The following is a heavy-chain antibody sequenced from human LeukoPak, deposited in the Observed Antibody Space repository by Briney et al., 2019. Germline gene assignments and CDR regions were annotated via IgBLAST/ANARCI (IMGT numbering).Heavy chain of an antibody. Sequence: AGGSLRLSCAASGFTVSSNYMSWVRQAPGKGLEWVSVIYSGGTTYYADSVKGRFTISRDNSKNTLYLQMNSLRAEDTAVYYCAKALYYYGSGSSDLDYWGQGTLVTVSS. D-gene: IGHD3-10*01. J-gene: IGHJ4*02. CDR3: AKALYYYGSGSSDLDY. V-gene: IGHV3-66*01. CDR1: GFTVSSNY. CDR2: IYSGGTT.